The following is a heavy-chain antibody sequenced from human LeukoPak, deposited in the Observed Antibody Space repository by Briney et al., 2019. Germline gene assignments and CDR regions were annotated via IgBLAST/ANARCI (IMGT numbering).Heavy chain of an antibody. Sequence: ASVKVSCKTSGYTFTGYDMHRVRQAPGQGLEWMGWINPNSGGTNYAQKFQGRVTMTRDTSISTAYMDLSRLRSDDTAVYCCARVPGYSYDYYYMDVWGKGTTVTVSS. D-gene: IGHD5-18*01. J-gene: IGHJ6*03. CDR1: GYTFTGYD. CDR2: INPNSGGT. V-gene: IGHV1-2*02. CDR3: ARVPGYSYDYYYMDV.